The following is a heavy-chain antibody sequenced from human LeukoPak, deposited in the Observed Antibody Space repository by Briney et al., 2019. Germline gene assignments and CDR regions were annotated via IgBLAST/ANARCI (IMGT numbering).Heavy chain of an antibody. CDR3: ARDPSGYGMDV. J-gene: IGHJ6*02. CDR2: SGIAGDT. CDR1: GFSFSTYD. V-gene: IGHV3-13*01. Sequence: GGSLRLSCAASGFSFSTYDLQWVRQVAGKGLEWVSASGIAGDTHYQGSVKGRFTISRGNAKNCVYLEMNNLSAGDTAVYYCARDPSGYGMDVWGQGTTVIVSS.